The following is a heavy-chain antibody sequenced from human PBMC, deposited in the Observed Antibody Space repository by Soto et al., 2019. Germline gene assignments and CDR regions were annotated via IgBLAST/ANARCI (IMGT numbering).Heavy chain of an antibody. CDR1: GYTFTSYG. D-gene: IGHD2-8*02. CDR2: IRAYNSNT. V-gene: IGHV1-18*01. J-gene: IGHJ6*02. Sequence: ASVKVSFKASGYTFTSYGISWVRQAPGQGLEWMGWIRAYNSNTNYAQKLQGRVTMTTDTSTSTAYMEPRSLRSDDTAVYYCASSVVYALYPYYYYGMDVWGQGTTVTVSS. CDR3: ASSVVYALYPYYYYGMDV.